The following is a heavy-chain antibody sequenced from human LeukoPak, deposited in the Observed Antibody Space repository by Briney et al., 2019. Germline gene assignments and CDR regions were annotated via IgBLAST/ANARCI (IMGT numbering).Heavy chain of an antibody. CDR1: GGTFSSYA. Sequence: SVKVSCKASGGTFSSYAISWVRQAPGQGLEWMGRIIPILGIANYAQKFQGRVTITADKSTSTAYMELSSLRSEDTAVYYCARDYGGNSGAAFDIWGQGTMVTVSS. D-gene: IGHD4-23*01. V-gene: IGHV1-69*04. CDR3: ARDYGGNSGAAFDI. CDR2: IIPILGIA. J-gene: IGHJ3*02.